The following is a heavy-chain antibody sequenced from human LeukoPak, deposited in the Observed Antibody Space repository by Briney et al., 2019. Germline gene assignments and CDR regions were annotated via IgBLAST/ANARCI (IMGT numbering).Heavy chain of an antibody. CDR2: ISDSGVST. J-gene: IGHJ4*02. V-gene: IGHV3-23*01. Sequence: GGSLRLSCAASGFSFSNYAMSWVRQAPGEGLEWVSVISDSGVSTYYADSVKGRFTISRDNSKDTLYLQMNSLRAEDTAVYYCAKGGSSPYSSIDYWGQGTLVTVSS. D-gene: IGHD2-15*01. CDR1: GFSFSNYA. CDR3: AKGGSSPYSSIDY.